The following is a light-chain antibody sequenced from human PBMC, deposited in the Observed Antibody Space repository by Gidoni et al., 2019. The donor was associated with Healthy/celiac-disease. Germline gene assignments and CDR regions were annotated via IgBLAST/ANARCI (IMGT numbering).Light chain of an antibody. V-gene: IGKV3-20*01. CDR1: QSVSSSY. CDR3: QQYGSSRYT. Sequence: ELVLTQSPGTLSLSPGERATLSCRASQSVSSSYLAWYQQKPGQAPRLLIYGASSRATGIPDRCSGSGSGTDFTLTISRLEPEDFAVYYCQQYGSSRYTFGQXTKLEIK. J-gene: IGKJ2*01. CDR2: GAS.